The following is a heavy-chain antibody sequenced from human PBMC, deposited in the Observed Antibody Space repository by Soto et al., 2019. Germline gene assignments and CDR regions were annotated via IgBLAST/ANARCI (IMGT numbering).Heavy chain of an antibody. D-gene: IGHD3-16*01. CDR1: GFTFSSYW. CDR3: ARQSRDYVWGSYYRYFEY. V-gene: IGHV3-74*01. CDR2: INSDGSST. Sequence: WWSLRLSCSASGFTFSSYWMHWCRQAPGKGLLWVSRINSDGSSTSYADSVKGRFTISRDNAKNTLYLQMNSLRAEDTAVYYCARQSRDYVWGSYYRYFEYWGQGTLVTVSS. J-gene: IGHJ4*02.